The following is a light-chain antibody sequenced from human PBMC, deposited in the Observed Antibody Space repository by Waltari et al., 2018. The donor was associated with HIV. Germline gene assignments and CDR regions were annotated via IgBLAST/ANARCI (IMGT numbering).Light chain of an antibody. Sequence: GTSSNVGSYNLVSWYQQHPGRAPKVMIYEVSKRPSGVSNRFSGSKSGNTASLTISGLQAEDEADYYCCSYTGSNPFLLFGGGTKLTVL. CDR2: EVS. CDR1: SSNVGSYNL. V-gene: IGLV2-23*02. CDR3: CSYTGSNPFLL. J-gene: IGLJ2*01.